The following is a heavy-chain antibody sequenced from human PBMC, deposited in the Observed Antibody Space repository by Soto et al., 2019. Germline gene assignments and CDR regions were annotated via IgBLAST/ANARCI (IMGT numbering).Heavy chain of an antibody. V-gene: IGHV3-48*03. D-gene: IGHD2-15*01. J-gene: IGHJ5*02. CDR2: ISSSGSTI. CDR3: ARDRCSGGSCYPSHWFDP. Sequence: GGSLRLSCAASGFTFSSYEMNWVRQAPGKXLEWVSYISSSGSTIYYADSVKGRFTISRDNAKNSLYLQMNSLRAEDTAVYYCARDRCSGGSCYPSHWFDPWGQGTRVTVSS. CDR1: GFTFSSYE.